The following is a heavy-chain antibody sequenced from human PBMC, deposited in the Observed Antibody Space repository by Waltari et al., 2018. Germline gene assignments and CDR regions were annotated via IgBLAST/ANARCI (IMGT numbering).Heavy chain of an antibody. J-gene: IGHJ3*02. V-gene: IGHV1-69*12. CDR2: SIPIFGTA. Sequence: QVQLVQSGAEVKKPGSSVKVSCKASGGTFSSYAISWVRQAPGQGLEWMGGSIPIFGTASYAQKFQGRVTITADESTSTAYMELSSLRSEDTAVYYCARDSGGSYLGPMRAFDIWGQGTMVTVSS. D-gene: IGHD1-26*01. CDR3: ARDSGGSYLGPMRAFDI. CDR1: GGTFSSYA.